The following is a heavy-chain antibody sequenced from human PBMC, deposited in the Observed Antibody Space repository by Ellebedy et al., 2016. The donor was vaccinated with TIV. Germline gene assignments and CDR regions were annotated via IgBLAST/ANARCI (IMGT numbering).Heavy chain of an antibody. V-gene: IGHV3-11*05. Sequence: GESLKISXAASGFIFSNYAMGWIRQAPGKGLEWVAHISHSTGYTAYADSVKGRFTISRDNAKNSLFLQMNSLRADDTAVYYCARDGQLLDTTLIFAMDVWGQGTTVTVSS. CDR1: GFIFSNYA. CDR3: ARDGQLLDTTLIFAMDV. D-gene: IGHD1-1*01. CDR2: ISHSTGYT. J-gene: IGHJ6*02.